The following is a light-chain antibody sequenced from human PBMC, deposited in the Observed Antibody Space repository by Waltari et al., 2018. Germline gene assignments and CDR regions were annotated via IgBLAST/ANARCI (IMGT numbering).Light chain of an antibody. V-gene: IGLV2-14*03. Sequence: QSALTQPASVSGSPGQSITISCTGTSTDVGAYEYVSWYQQSPGKAPKLLIYDVTNRPSGVSNRFAGSKSGNTASLTISGLQADDEADYYCSSYTGSSTLVFGTGTKVTVL. CDR2: DVT. CDR3: SSYTGSSTLV. J-gene: IGLJ1*01. CDR1: STDVGAYEY.